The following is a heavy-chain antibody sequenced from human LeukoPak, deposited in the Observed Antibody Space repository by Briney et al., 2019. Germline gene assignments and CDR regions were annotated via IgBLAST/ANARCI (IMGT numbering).Heavy chain of an antibody. CDR1: GGSISSGDYY. CDR2: IDYSGST. D-gene: IGHD4-23*01. J-gene: IGHJ3*02. V-gene: IGHV4-61*08. CDR3: VRGRRSGGKHDAFDI. Sequence: PSETLSLTCTVSGGSISSGDYYWSWIRQPPGKGLEWIGYIDYSGSTNYNPSLKSRVTISVGTSKNQFSLKVNSVTAADTAVYYCVRGRRSGGKHDAFDIWGQGTMVTASS.